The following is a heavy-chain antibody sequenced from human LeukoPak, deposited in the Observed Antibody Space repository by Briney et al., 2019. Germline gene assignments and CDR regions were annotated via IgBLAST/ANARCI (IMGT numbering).Heavy chain of an antibody. D-gene: IGHD3-9*01. V-gene: IGHV3-23*01. J-gene: IGHJ4*02. CDR3: ATPLHYDILTYFDY. CDR2: ISGSGGST. Sequence: GWSLRLSCAASGFTFSSYAMSWVRQAPGKGLEWVSAISGSGGSTYYADSVKGRFTISRDNSKNTLYLQMNSLRAEDTAVYYCATPLHYDILTYFDYWGQGTLVTVSS. CDR1: GFTFSSYA.